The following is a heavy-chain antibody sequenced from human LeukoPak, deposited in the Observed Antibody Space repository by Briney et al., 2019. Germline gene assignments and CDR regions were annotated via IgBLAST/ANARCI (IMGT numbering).Heavy chain of an antibody. CDR2: INPNSGGT. D-gene: IGHD7-27*01. Sequence: ASVKVSCKASGYTFTDNHMYWIPHAPGQGPDCRGWINPNSGGTNYAQKFQGRITMTRDTSISTTYMELSRLTSDDTAIYFCARELGRNAFDIWGQGTMVTVSP. CDR3: ARELGRNAFDI. CDR1: GYTFTDNH. V-gene: IGHV1-2*02. J-gene: IGHJ3*02.